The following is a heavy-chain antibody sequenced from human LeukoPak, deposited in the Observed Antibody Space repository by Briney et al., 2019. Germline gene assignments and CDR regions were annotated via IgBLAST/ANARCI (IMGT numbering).Heavy chain of an antibody. V-gene: IGHV1-69*04. CDR3: ARGLHFTMVRGGTTNYYYGMDV. D-gene: IGHD3-10*01. J-gene: IGHJ6*02. CDR2: IIPIVGIT. CDR1: GGTFSSYG. Sequence: GASAKVSCKASGGTFSSYGISWVRQAPGQGLEWMGRIIPIVGITNYAQKFQGRVTITADNSTRTAYMELSSLTSEDTAVYYCARGLHFTMVRGGTTNYYYGMDVWGQGTSVTVSS.